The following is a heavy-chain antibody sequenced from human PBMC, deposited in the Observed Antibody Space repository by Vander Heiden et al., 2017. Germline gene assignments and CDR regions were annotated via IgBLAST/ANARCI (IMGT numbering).Heavy chain of an antibody. Sequence: QVQLVESGGGVVQPGRSLSLSCAASGLDSRRQGMHWGRQAPGKGLEWVAVIWYDGSNKYYADSVKGRFTISRDNSKNTLYLQMNSLRAEDTAVYDCARDGSGITMNEGPDAFDIWGQGTMVTVSS. CDR2: IWYDGSNK. CDR3: ARDGSGITMNEGPDAFDI. J-gene: IGHJ3*02. D-gene: IGHD3-22*01. CDR1: GLDSRRQG. V-gene: IGHV3-33*01.